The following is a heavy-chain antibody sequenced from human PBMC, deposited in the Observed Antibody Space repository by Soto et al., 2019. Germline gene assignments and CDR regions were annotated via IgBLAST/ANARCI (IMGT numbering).Heavy chain of an antibody. CDR2: IYYSGTT. J-gene: IGHJ4*02. CDR1: GGSISSSPYY. V-gene: IGHV4-39*01. Sequence: SETLSLTCSVSGGSISSSPYYWGWIRQPPGKGLEWLGAIYYSGTTSYNPSLKSRVIISVDTSNNQLFLKLRSVTAADTAVYYCARHRQYYDTSGYQQRYFDYWGQGTQVTVSS. CDR3: ARHRQYYDTSGYQQRYFDY. D-gene: IGHD3-22*01.